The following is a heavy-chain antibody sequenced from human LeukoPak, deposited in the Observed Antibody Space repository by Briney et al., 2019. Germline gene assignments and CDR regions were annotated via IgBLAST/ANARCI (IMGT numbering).Heavy chain of an antibody. D-gene: IGHD2-2*01. CDR3: ARHGEYCSSTSCYFGPDY. CDR2: IYYSGST. Sequence: SETLSLTCTVSGGSISSFYWSWIRQPPGKGLEWIGYIYYSGSTNYNPSLKSRVTISVDTSKSQFSLKLSSVTAADTAVYYCARHGEYCSSTSCYFGPDYWGQGTLVTVSS. CDR1: GGSISSFY. V-gene: IGHV4-59*08. J-gene: IGHJ4*02.